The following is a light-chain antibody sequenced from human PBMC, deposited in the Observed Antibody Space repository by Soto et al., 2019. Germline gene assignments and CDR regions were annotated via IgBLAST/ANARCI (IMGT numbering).Light chain of an antibody. CDR1: QSVSNN. CDR2: LAS. CDR3: QRYNNWPLT. Sequence: EMVLTQSPDTLSLSPGERATLSCRASQSVSNNLAWYQQKPGQAPRLLIYLASTRATGIPARFSGSRSGTEFTLTINSLQSEDFAVYYCQRYNNWPLTFGGGTKVDIK. J-gene: IGKJ4*01. V-gene: IGKV3D-15*01.